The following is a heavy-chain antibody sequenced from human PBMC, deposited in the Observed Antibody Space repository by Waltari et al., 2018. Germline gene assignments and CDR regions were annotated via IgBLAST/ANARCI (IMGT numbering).Heavy chain of an antibody. Sequence: QVQLVESGGGVVQPGRSLSLSCAASGFTFSSYGLHWVRQAPGKGLEWVAVIWYDGSNKYYADSVKGRFTISRDNSKNTLYLQMNSLRAEDTAVYYCARDEGSSWFDWFDPWGQGTLVTVSS. D-gene: IGHD6-13*01. CDR3: ARDEGSSWFDWFDP. V-gene: IGHV3-33*01. J-gene: IGHJ5*02. CDR1: GFTFSSYG. CDR2: IWYDGSNK.